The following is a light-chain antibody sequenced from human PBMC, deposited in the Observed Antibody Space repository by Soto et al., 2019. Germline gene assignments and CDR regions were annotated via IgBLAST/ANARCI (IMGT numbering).Light chain of an antibody. CDR1: QSLLHSDGKTY. J-gene: IGKJ2*01. CDR2: EAS. CDR3: MQSIQIPYT. Sequence: DIVMTQTPLSLSVTPGQPASISCKSSQSLLHSDGKTYVYWYLQKPGQSPQLLIYEASNRFSGVTDTFSGSGSGTDFTMKISRVEAEDVGVYFCMQSIQIPYTFGQGTKLEIK. V-gene: IGKV2D-29*02.